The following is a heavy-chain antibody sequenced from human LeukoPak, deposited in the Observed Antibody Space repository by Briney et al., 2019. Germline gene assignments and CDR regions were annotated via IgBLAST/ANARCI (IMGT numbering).Heavy chain of an antibody. CDR1: GFTLNSYW. Sequence: GGSLRLSCAASGFTLNSYWMSWVRQAREKGLEWVADIKQDGSDKYYVDSVKGRFTISRDNAKNSLYLQMNSLRAEDTAVYYCARLYYADSGTYNRPFDYWGQGTLVTVSS. D-gene: IGHD3-10*01. CDR3: ARLYYADSGTYNRPFDY. J-gene: IGHJ4*02. CDR2: IKQDGSDK. V-gene: IGHV3-7*01.